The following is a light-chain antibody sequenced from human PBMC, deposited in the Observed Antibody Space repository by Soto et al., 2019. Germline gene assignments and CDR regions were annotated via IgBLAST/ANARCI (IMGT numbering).Light chain of an antibody. Sequence: QSVLTQPASVSGSPGQSITISCAGTSSDVGSYNLVSWYQQHPGKAPKVMIYEVSKRPSGVSNRFSGSKSGNTASLTISGLHAEDDADYYCDAYARSSTLYVFITVTKVTIL. J-gene: IGLJ1*01. CDR1: SSDVGSYNL. CDR3: DAYARSSTLYV. CDR2: EVS. V-gene: IGLV2-23*02.